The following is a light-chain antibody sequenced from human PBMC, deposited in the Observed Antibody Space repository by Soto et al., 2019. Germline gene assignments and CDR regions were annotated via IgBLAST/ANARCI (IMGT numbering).Light chain of an antibody. CDR3: QPYGSSPPWT. CDR2: GAS. Sequence: EIVLTQSPGTLSLSPGERATLSCRASQSVSSSYLAWYQQKPGQAPRLLIYGASSRATGIPDRFSGSGSGTDFTLTISRLEPEDFAVYYCQPYGSSPPWTFGQRTKXDIK. J-gene: IGKJ1*01. CDR1: QSVSSSY. V-gene: IGKV3-20*01.